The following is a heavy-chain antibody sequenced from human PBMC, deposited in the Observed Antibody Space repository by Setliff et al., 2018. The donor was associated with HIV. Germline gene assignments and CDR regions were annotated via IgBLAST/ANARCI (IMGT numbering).Heavy chain of an antibody. J-gene: IGHJ4*02. V-gene: IGHV4-59*01. Sequence: ASETLSLTCTVSGGPISSYYWSWIRQPPGKGLEWNGYIYYSGSTNYNPSLKSRVTISVDTSKNQFSLKLSSVTAADTAVYYCASSNYRFVYFDYWGQGTLVTVSS. D-gene: IGHD1-7*01. CDR3: ASSNYRFVYFDY. CDR2: IYYSGST. CDR1: GGPISSYY.